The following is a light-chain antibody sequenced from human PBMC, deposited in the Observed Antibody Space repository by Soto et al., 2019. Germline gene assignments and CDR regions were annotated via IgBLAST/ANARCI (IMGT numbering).Light chain of an antibody. J-gene: IGLJ2*01. Sequence: QSALTQPPSVSGAPGQRVTISCTGSSSNIGAGYDVHWYQQLPGSAPKLLIYGNTNRPSGVPDRFSGSKSGTSASLAITGLQAEDEADYYCQSYDNSLSGLFGGGTKVTVL. V-gene: IGLV1-40*01. CDR2: GNT. CDR1: SSNIGAGYD. CDR3: QSYDNSLSGL.